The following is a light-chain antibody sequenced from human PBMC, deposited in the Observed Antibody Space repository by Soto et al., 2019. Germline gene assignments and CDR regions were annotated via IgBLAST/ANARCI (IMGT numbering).Light chain of an antibody. CDR3: AAWDDSLSGPVV. CDR2: RNN. Sequence: QSVLTQPPSASGTPGKRVTISCSGSSSNIGSTYVYWYQQLPGTAPKLLIYRNNQRPSGVPDRFSGSKSGTSASLAISGLRSEDEADYYCAAWDDSLSGPVVFGGGTKVTVL. CDR1: SSNIGSTY. V-gene: IGLV1-47*01. J-gene: IGLJ2*01.